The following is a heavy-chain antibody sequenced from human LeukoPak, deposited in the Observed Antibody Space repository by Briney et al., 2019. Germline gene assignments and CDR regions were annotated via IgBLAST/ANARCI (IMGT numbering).Heavy chain of an antibody. CDR1: EYTFTSYD. J-gene: IGHJ6*03. CDR3: ARGVRGLVVVPAAYYYYYMDV. D-gene: IGHD2-2*01. Sequence: ASVKVSCKASEYTFTSYDINWVRQATGQGLEWMGWMNPNSGNTGYAQKFQGRVTMTRNTSISTAYMELSSLRSEDTAVYYCARGVRGLVVVPAAYYYYYMDVWGKGTTVTVSS. CDR2: MNPNSGNT. V-gene: IGHV1-8*01.